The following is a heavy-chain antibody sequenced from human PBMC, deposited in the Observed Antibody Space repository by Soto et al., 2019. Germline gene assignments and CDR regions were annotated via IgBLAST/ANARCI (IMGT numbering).Heavy chain of an antibody. CDR1: GGSISSGGYY. V-gene: IGHV4-31*03. J-gene: IGHJ5*02. CDR3: AREVRISPNWFDP. D-gene: IGHD3-3*01. CDR2: IYYSGST. Sequence: QVQLQESGPGLVKPSQTLSLTCTVSGGSISSGGYYWSWIRQHQGKGLEWIGYIYYSGSTYYNPSLKSRVTISVDTSKNQFSLKLSSVTAADTAVYYCAREVRISPNWFDPWGQGTLVTVSS.